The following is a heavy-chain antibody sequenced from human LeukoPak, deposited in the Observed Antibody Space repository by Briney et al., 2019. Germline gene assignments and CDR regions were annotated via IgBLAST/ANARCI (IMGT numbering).Heavy chain of an antibody. CDR2: ISSSGSTI. V-gene: IGHV3-48*03. D-gene: IGHD3-10*02. Sequence: GGSLRLSCATSGFTFSSYEMNWVRQAPGKGLEWVSYISSSGSTIYYADSVKGRFTISRDNAKNSLYLQMNSLRAEDTAVYYCAELGITMIGGVWGKGTTVTISS. CDR1: GFTFSSYE. J-gene: IGHJ6*04. CDR3: AELGITMIGGV.